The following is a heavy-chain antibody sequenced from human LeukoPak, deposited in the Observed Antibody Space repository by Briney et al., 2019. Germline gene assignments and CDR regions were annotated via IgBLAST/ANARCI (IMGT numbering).Heavy chain of an antibody. V-gene: IGHV1-18*01. J-gene: IGHJ4*02. Sequence: ASVKVSCKASGGTFSSYAISWVRQAPGQGLEWMGWISAYNGNTNYAQKLQGRVTMTTDTSTSTAYMELRSLRSDDTAVYYCAREGHDYVWGSYRYPSDYWGQGTLVTVSS. D-gene: IGHD3-16*02. CDR1: GGTFSSYA. CDR3: AREGHDYVWGSYRYPSDY. CDR2: ISAYNGNT.